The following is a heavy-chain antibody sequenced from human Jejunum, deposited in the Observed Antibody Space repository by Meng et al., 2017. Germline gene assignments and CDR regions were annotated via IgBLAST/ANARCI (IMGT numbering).Heavy chain of an antibody. CDR2: VYYSVVR. J-gene: IGHJ4*02. Sequence: SETLSLTCSVSGDSVTTYYWSWIRQSPGKGLEWIGYVYYSVVRNYNPSLKSRVTISVDTSKNQFSLRLTSVTAADTGVYYCARDGMDGQWAIPGYWGQGTLVTVSS. CDR1: GDSVTTYY. V-gene: IGHV4-59*02. D-gene: IGHD6-19*01. CDR3: ARDGMDGQWAIPGY.